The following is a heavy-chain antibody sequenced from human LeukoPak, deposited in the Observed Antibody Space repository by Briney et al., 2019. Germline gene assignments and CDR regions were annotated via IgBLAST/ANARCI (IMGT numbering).Heavy chain of an antibody. CDR3: VRHFHGCGYGVDL. D-gene: IGHD1-1*01. V-gene: IGHV4-39*01. CDR2: IIYSGNT. Sequence: SETLSLTCTVSSGPISISSYYWRWIRQPPEKGLEWIGGIIYSGNTYYNPSLKSRVTISVDTSRNQFSLRLTSVTAADTAVYFCVRHFHGCGYGVDLWGQGTLVTVSS. J-gene: IGHJ4*02. CDR1: SGPISISSYY.